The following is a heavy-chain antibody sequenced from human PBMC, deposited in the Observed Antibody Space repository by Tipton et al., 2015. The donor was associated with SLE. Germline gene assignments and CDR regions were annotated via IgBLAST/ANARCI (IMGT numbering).Heavy chain of an antibody. CDR3: AKDNGGLFDY. Sequence: SLRLSCAASGFSFSRYWMSWVRQAPGKGLEWVAFIRYDGTKKYYADSVKGRFTISRDSSKNTLSLQMNSLRAEDTAVYYCAKDNGGLFDYWGQGTLVTVSS. CDR2: IRYDGTKK. V-gene: IGHV3-30*02. CDR1: GFSFSRYW. D-gene: IGHD3-10*01. J-gene: IGHJ4*02.